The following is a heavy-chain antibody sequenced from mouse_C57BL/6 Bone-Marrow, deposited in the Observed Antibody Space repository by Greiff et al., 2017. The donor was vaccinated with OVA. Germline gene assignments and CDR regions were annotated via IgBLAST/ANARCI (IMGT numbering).Heavy chain of an antibody. V-gene: IGHV1-64*01. CDR3: ARAYYGKMDY. Sequence: QVKLQQPGAELVKPGASVKLSCKASGYTFTSYCMHWVKQRPGHGLAWIGMLHPNRGSTTYNEQFKSQAPLTVDKSDSTAYMQLSSLTSEDSAVYDCARAYYGKMDYWGQGTSVTVSS. CDR2: LHPNRGST. D-gene: IGHD1-1*01. J-gene: IGHJ4*01. CDR1: GYTFTSYC.